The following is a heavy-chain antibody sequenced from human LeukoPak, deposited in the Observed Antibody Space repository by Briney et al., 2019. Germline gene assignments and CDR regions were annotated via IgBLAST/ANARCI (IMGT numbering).Heavy chain of an antibody. D-gene: IGHD2-21*02. V-gene: IGHV1-2*02. CDR3: ARDGDRWAGGPRGNNWFDP. CDR1: RYTFTGYY. J-gene: IGHJ5*02. CDR2: INPNSGGT. Sequence: ASVKVSCKASRYTFTGYYMHWVRQAPGQGLEWMGWINPNSGGTNYAQKFQGRVTMTRDTSISTAYMELSRLRSDDTAVYYCARDGDRWAGGPRGNNWFDPWGQGTLVNVSS.